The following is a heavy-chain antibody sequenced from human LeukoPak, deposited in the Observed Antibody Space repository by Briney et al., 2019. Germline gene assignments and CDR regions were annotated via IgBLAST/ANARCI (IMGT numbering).Heavy chain of an antibody. CDR2: IYYSGST. Sequence: KTSEPLSLTCTVSGGSISSGGYYWSWIRQHPGKGLEWIGYIYYSGSTYYNPSLKSRVTISVDTSKNQFSLKLSSVTAADTAVYYCARDQVQRPLYYYYGMDVWGQGTTVTVSS. D-gene: IGHD1-1*01. V-gene: IGHV4-31*03. CDR1: GGSISSGGYY. CDR3: ARDQVQRPLYYYYGMDV. J-gene: IGHJ6*02.